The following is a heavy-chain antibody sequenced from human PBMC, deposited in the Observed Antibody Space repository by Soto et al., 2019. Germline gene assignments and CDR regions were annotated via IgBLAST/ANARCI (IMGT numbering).Heavy chain of an antibody. J-gene: IGHJ5*02. CDR2: VSAYNGDT. CDR3: ARIVVVHTRRLGWFDP. CDR1: GYTFSSYG. V-gene: IGHV1-18*01. Sequence: QVQMVQSGAEVKNPGASVKVSCKASGYTFSSYGITWVRQVPGQGLEWVGWVSAYNGDTDSAQKFHGRITMTTDRSTKTAYMELRNLRPDDTAVYYCARIVVVHTRRLGWFDPWGQGTLVSVSS. D-gene: IGHD2-2*01.